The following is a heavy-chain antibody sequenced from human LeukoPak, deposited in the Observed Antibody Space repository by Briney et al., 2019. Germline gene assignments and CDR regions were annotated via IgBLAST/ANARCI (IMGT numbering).Heavy chain of an antibody. D-gene: IGHD1-26*01. J-gene: IGHJ4*02. CDR1: GFTFRSYW. CDR2: MKQDGSEK. Sequence: GGSLRLSCVASGFTFRSYWMSWVRQAPGKGLEWVANMKQDGSEKYYVDSVKGRFTISRDNAKNSLYLQMNSLRAEDTAVYYCARDRRSGSYLNYFDYWGQGTLVTVSS. V-gene: IGHV3-7*01. CDR3: ARDRRSGSYLNYFDY.